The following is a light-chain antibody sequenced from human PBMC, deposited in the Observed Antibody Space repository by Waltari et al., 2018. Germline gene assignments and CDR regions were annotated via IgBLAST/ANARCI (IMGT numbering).Light chain of an antibody. Sequence: DIQLTQSPSSLSAAVVARVTFTCRASQNIKNYLNWYHQRPGTAPKLLIFETSNLHSGVPSRFSGSGSGTDFTLTISSLQPEDFGTYYCQQTYSGPLTFGGGTKMES. CDR3: QQTYSGPLT. CDR1: QNIKNY. CDR2: ETS. J-gene: IGKJ4*01. V-gene: IGKV1-39*01.